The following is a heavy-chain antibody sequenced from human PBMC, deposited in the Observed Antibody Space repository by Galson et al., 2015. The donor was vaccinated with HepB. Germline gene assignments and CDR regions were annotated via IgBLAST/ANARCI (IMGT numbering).Heavy chain of an antibody. Sequence: SLRLSCAASGFTFSSYGMHWVRQAPGKGLEWVAFIRYDGSNKYYADSVKGRFTISRDNSKNTLYLQMNSLRAEDTAVYYCAKDRGEDYYDSSGYPAGWGQGTLVTVSS. J-gene: IGHJ4*02. CDR2: IRYDGSNK. D-gene: IGHD3-22*01. CDR3: AKDRGEDYYDSSGYPAG. V-gene: IGHV3-30*02. CDR1: GFTFSSYG.